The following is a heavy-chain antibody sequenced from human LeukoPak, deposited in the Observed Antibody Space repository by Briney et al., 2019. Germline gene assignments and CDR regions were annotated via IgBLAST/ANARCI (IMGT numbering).Heavy chain of an antibody. CDR3: AKGMTYFDWFTPFNY. Sequence: GGSLRLSCAASGFTFDDYAMYWVRQSPGKGLEWVSGISWNSGSIGYADSVKGRFTISRDNAKNSLYLQMNSLRAEDTALYYCAKGMTYFDWFTPFNYLGQGNLVTVSS. CDR2: ISWNSGSI. J-gene: IGHJ4*02. V-gene: IGHV3-9*01. D-gene: IGHD3-9*01. CDR1: GFTFDDYA.